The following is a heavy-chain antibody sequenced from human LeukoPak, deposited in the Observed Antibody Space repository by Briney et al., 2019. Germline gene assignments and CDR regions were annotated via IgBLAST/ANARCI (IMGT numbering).Heavy chain of an antibody. J-gene: IGHJ4*02. CDR3: AKVEVRDLWRGYAFDY. CDR2: IIGSGSET. V-gene: IGHV3-23*01. CDR1: GFTFSYYA. D-gene: IGHD3-3*01. Sequence: GGSLRLSCAASGFTFSYYAMAWVRQAPGKGLEWGSTIIGSGSETAYSNSGKGRFSVSRDKSKKTLYLQMNSLRATAPALYYCAKVEVRDLWRGYAFDYWGQGTLVTVS.